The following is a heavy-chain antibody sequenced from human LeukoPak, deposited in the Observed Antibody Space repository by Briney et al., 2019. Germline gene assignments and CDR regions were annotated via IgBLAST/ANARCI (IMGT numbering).Heavy chain of an antibody. CDR3: AREQYWYFDL. V-gene: IGHV3-53*04. Sequence: GGSLRLSCAASGFTVSSNYMSWVRQAPGKGLEWVSVIYSGGSTYYADSVKGRFTISRHNSKNTLYLQTNSLRAEDTAVYYCAREQYWYFDLWGRGTLVTVSS. J-gene: IGHJ2*01. CDR1: GFTVSSNY. CDR2: IYSGGST.